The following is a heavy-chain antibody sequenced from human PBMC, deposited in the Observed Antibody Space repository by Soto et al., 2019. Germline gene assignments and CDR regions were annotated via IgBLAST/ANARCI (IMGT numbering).Heavy chain of an antibody. J-gene: IGHJ4*02. Sequence: QVQLVQSGAEVKEPGSSVKVSCKASGGGIMSDSRTTWGQRAPGQGLEWMGGIITKLGSAYYAQKFQGRLTITANESTNSVYMELRSLSSDDTAVYYCARVGEGYNFGAVYWGQGTPVTVSS. V-gene: IGHV1-69*01. D-gene: IGHD5-12*01. CDR3: ARVGEGYNFGAVY. CDR2: IITKLGSA. CDR1: GGGIMSDSR.